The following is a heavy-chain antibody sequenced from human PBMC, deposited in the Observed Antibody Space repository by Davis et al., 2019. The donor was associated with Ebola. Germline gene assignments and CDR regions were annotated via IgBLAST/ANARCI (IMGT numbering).Heavy chain of an antibody. Sequence: GESLKISCAASGFTFTDAWMTWVRQVPGKGLEWVGRVKSKASGGTTDYAAPVRGRFTISRDDSTNTVYLHMDSLTVDDTALYYCVMGFCIGSSCHWDDALESGAKGQWSPSLQ. CDR3: VMGFCIGSSCHWDDALES. D-gene: IGHD2-2*01. V-gene: IGHV3-15*01. J-gene: IGHJ3*01. CDR1: GFTFTDAW. CDR2: VKSKASGGTT.